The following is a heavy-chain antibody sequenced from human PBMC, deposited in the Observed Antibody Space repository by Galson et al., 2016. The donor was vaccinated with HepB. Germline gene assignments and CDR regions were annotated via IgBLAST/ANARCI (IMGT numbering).Heavy chain of an antibody. J-gene: IGHJ2*01. CDR2: TSRSGDTR. D-gene: IGHD3-10*01. CDR1: GFTFSDYF. V-gene: IGHV3-11*01. CDR3: ATVGRGIDWYFDF. Sequence: SLRLSCAASGFTFSDYFMSWIRQAPGKGLQWVSCTSRSGDTRYYADSVKARFTISRDNAKNSLYLQMNSLRAEDTAVYYCATVGRGIDWYFDFWGRGTLVTVSS.